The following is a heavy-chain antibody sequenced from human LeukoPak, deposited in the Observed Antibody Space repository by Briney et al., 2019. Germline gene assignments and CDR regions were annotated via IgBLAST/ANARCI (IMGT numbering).Heavy chain of an antibody. V-gene: IGHV1-69*05. CDR2: IIPIFGTA. D-gene: IGHD1-26*01. CDR1: VGTLSSYA. J-gene: IGHJ4*02. Sequence: GASVKVSCTASVGTLSSYAISCVRQAPGQGLEWMGGIIPIFGTANYAQKFQGRVTTTTDESTSTTYMELSSLRSEDTAVYYCARGKSISGSYNYWGQGTLVTVSS. CDR3: ARGKSISGSYNY.